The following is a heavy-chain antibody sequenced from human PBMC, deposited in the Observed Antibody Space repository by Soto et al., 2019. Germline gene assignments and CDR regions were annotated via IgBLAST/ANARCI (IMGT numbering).Heavy chain of an antibody. CDR2: ISGSGGST. CDR1: GFTFSSYA. J-gene: IGHJ6*02. V-gene: IGHV3-23*01. D-gene: IGHD3-3*01. CDR3: EKEGSDFWSGPSGMDV. Sequence: EVQLLESGGGLVQPGGSLRLSCAASGFTFSSYAMSWVRQAPGKGLEWVSAISGSGGSTYYADSVKGRFTISRDNSKNTLYLQMNSLRAEDTAVYYCEKEGSDFWSGPSGMDVWGQGTTVTVSS.